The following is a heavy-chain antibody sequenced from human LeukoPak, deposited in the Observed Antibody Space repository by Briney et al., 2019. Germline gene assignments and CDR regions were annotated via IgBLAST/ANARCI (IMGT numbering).Heavy chain of an antibody. D-gene: IGHD2-2*01. V-gene: IGHV1-8*01. CDR3: ASASYQLRDYYYGMDV. J-gene: IGHJ6*02. CDR2: MNPNSGNT. CDR1: GYTFTSYD. Sequence: ASVMVSCKASGYTFTSYDINWVRQATGQGLEWMGWMNPNSGNTGYAQKFRGRVTMTRNTSISTAYMELSSLRSEDTAVYYCASASYQLRDYYYGMDVWGQGTTVTVSS.